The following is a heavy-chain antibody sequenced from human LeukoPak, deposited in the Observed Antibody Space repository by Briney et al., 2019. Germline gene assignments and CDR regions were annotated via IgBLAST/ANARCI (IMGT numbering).Heavy chain of an antibody. CDR3: SRELVVGYYFDY. CDR1: GYTFTSYY. D-gene: IGHD2-15*01. V-gene: IGHV1-46*01. Sequence: VASVNVSCKASGYTFTSYYMHCVRQAPGQGLEWMGIINPSGGSTSYAQQFQGRVTITADKSTSTAYMELSSLRSEDTAVYYCSRELVVGYYFDYWGQGTLVTVSS. J-gene: IGHJ4*02. CDR2: INPSGGST.